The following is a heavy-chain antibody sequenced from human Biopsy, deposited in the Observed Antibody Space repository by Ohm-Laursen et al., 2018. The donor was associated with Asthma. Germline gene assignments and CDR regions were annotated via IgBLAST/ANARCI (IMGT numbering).Heavy chain of an antibody. Sequence: SDTLSLTCTVSGGSISSGGYHWSWIRQHPGKGLEWIGYIYYSGSTNYNPSLKSRVTISVDTSKNQFSLKLSSVTAADTAVYYCARERAGYYGSGSYLGYWGQGTLVTVSS. CDR3: ARERAGYYGSGSYLGY. V-gene: IGHV4-61*08. D-gene: IGHD3-10*01. J-gene: IGHJ4*02. CDR2: IYYSGST. CDR1: GGSISSGGYH.